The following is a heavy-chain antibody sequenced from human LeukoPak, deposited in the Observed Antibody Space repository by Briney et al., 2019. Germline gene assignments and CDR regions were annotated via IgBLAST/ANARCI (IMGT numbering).Heavy chain of an antibody. CDR1: GFTFSSHW. V-gene: IGHV3-7*05. J-gene: IGHJ4*02. CDR2: INQDGSEK. CDR3: ARDATPDGIIFDY. D-gene: IGHD3-16*01. Sequence: PGGSLRLSCAASGFTFSSHWMNWVRQAPGKGLEWVANINQDGSEKYYVDSVKGRFTISRDNAKNSLYLQMNSLRAEDTAVYHCARDATPDGIIFDYWGQGTLVTVSS.